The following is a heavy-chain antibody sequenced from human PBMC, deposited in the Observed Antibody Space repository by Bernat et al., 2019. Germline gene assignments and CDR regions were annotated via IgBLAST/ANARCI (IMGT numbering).Heavy chain of an antibody. CDR1: AGSINNKNYY. CDR2: IYYSGST. Sequence: QLQLRESGPGLVRPSGTLFLTCSVSAGSINNKNYYWGWIRQPPGKGLEWIATIYYSGSTYYSPSLKSRVSISVDTSKNQFSLKMTSVTAADTAVYYCARQVLSFGAPTVLDVWGQGTMVTVSS. V-gene: IGHV4-39*01. D-gene: IGHD3-10*01. J-gene: IGHJ3*01. CDR3: ARQVLSFGAPTVLDV.